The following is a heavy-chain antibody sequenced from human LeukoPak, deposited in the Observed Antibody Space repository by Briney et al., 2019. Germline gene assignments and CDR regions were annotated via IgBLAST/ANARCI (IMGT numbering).Heavy chain of an antibody. V-gene: IGHV5-51*01. Sequence: GESLKISCKGSGYSFTSYWIGWVRQMPGKGLEWMGIIYPGDSDTRYSPSFQGQVTISADKSISTAYLQWSSLKASDTAMYYCARGYCSSTSCGDAFDIWGQGTMATVSS. CDR2: IYPGDSDT. J-gene: IGHJ3*02. CDR3: ARGYCSSTSCGDAFDI. CDR1: GYSFTSYW. D-gene: IGHD2-2*01.